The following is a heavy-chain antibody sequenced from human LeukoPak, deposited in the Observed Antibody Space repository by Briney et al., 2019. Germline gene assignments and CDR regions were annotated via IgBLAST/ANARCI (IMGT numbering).Heavy chain of an antibody. Sequence: SETLSLTCAVYGGSFSGYYWSWIRQPPGKGLEWIGEINHSGSTNYNPSLKSRVTISVDTSKNQFSLKLSSVTAADTAVYYCAREGVEYYYGSGSYYDYWGQGTLVTVSS. CDR1: GGSFSGYY. J-gene: IGHJ4*02. CDR2: INHSGST. V-gene: IGHV4-34*01. CDR3: AREGVEYYYGSGSYYDY. D-gene: IGHD3-10*01.